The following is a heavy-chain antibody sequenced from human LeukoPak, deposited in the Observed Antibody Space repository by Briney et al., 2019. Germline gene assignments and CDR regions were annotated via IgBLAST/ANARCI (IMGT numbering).Heavy chain of an antibody. CDR1: GYTFTGYY. J-gene: IGHJ5*02. D-gene: IGHD2-2*01. Sequence: GASVKVSCKASGYTFTGYYMHWVRQAPGQGLEWMGWINPNSGGTNYAQKFQGRDTMTRDTSISTAYMELSRLRSDDTAVYYCARAPYCSSTSCYVAVTPWFDPWGQGTLVTVSS. CDR2: INPNSGGT. CDR3: ARAPYCSSTSCYVAVTPWFDP. V-gene: IGHV1-2*02.